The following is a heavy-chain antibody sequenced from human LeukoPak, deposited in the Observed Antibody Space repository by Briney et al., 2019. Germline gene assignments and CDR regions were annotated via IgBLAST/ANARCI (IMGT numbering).Heavy chain of an antibody. V-gene: IGHV3-53*01. CDR2: TYSGGST. Sequence: GGSLGLSCAASGFTVSSNYMSWVRQAPGKGLEWVSVTYSGGSTYYADSVKGRFTISRDNSKNTLYLQMNSLRAEDTAVYYCAREPPDYYYYGMDVWGQGTTVTVSS. J-gene: IGHJ6*02. CDR3: AREPPDYYYYGMDV. CDR1: GFTVSSNY.